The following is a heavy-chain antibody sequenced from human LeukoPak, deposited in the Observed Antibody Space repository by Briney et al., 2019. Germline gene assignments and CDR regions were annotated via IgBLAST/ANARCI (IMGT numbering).Heavy chain of an antibody. Sequence: ASVKVSCKASGYTSTSYAMNWVRQAPGQGLEWMGWINTNTGNPTYAQGFTGRFVFSLDTSVSTAYLQISSLKAEDTAVYYCARVRRYCSSTTCYGSIDGMDVWGQGITVTVSS. CDR1: GYTSTSYA. J-gene: IGHJ6*02. CDR2: INTNTGNP. CDR3: ARVRRYCSSTTCYGSIDGMDV. V-gene: IGHV7-4-1*02. D-gene: IGHD2-2*01.